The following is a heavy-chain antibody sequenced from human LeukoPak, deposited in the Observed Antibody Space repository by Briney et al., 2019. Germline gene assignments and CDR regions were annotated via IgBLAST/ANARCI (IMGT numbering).Heavy chain of an antibody. V-gene: IGHV4-4*07. CDR1: GGSISTYC. J-gene: IGHJ4*02. CDR3: ARDRSGYSEYYFDY. Sequence: SETLSLTCTVPGGSISTYCWGWIRQPAEKGLEWIGRIYPSGSTYYNPSLKSRVTISIDKSKNQFSLRLTSVTAADTAVYYCARDRSGYSEYYFDYWGQGSLVTVSS. D-gene: IGHD5-12*01. CDR2: IYPSGST.